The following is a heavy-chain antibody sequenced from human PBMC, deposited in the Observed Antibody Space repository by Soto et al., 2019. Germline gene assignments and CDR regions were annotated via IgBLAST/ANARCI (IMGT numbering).Heavy chain of an antibody. CDR3: ANRFPFGYGMDV. D-gene: IGHD3-16*01. V-gene: IGHV3-64*01. CDR1: GFTFSSYA. J-gene: IGHJ6*02. CDR2: STSNGGNT. Sequence: EVQLVESGGGLVQLGGSLRLSCAASGFTFSSYAMHWVRQAPGKGLEYVTVSTSNGGNTDYASLVKGRFTISRDNSKNKLYLQMSSPRAEDMAVYYCANRFPFGYGMDVWGQGTTVTVSS.